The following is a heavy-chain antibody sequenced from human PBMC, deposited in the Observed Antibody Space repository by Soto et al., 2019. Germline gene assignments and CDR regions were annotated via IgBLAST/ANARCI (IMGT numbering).Heavy chain of an antibody. CDR3: ARDITIFGVSRSPPAFDI. J-gene: IGHJ3*02. Sequence: PSETLSLTCTVSGGSVSSGNHYWSWIRQPPGKGLEWIGYIYYSGSTDHNPSLKSRVTISIDMSKNQFSLKLNSVTAADTAVYYCARDITIFGVSRSPPAFDIWGQGTMVTVSS. D-gene: IGHD3-3*01. CDR1: GGSVSSGNHY. V-gene: IGHV4-61*01. CDR2: IYYSGST.